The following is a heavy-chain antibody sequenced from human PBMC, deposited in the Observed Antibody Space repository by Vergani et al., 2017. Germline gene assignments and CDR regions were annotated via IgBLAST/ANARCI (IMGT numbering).Heavy chain of an antibody. Sequence: QITLKESGPTLVKPTQTLTLTCTFSGFSLSTSGVGVGWIRQPPGKALEWLAPIYWDDDKRYSPSLKSRLTITKDTSKNQVVLTMTNMDPVDTATYYCAHRRSHMITFGGVIVSGPTPFDYWGQGTLVTVSS. CDR3: AHRRSHMITFGGVIVSGPTPFDY. V-gene: IGHV2-5*02. CDR1: GFSLSTSGVG. J-gene: IGHJ4*02. D-gene: IGHD3-16*02. CDR2: IYWDDDK.